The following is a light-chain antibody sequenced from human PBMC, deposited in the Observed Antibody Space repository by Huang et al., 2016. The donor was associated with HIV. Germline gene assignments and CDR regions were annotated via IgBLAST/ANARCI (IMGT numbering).Light chain of an antibody. J-gene: IGKJ1*01. Sequence: DIVMTQSPLSLSVTLGEPASISCKSNQSLLYSNGYTYLDWYLQKPGQSPQLLIFLGSDRASGVPDRFSGSGTGVDFTLTISRLEAEDVGVYYCMQGRQTPPTFGQGTKVEI. V-gene: IGKV2-28*01. CDR1: QSLLYSNGYTY. CDR2: LGS. CDR3: MQGRQTPPT.